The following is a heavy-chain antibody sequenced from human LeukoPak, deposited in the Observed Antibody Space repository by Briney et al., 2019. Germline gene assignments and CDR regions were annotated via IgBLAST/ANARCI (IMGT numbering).Heavy chain of an antibody. D-gene: IGHD3-10*01. J-gene: IGHJ4*02. Sequence: GGSLRLSCAASGFTFRSYWMSWVRQAPGKGLEWVANIKQDGSEKYYVDSVKGRFTISRDNAKNSLYLQMNSLRAEDTAVYYCARAGLWFGAPWDWGQGTLVTVSS. CDR3: ARAGLWFGAPWD. CDR1: GFTFRSYW. CDR2: IKQDGSEK. V-gene: IGHV3-7*03.